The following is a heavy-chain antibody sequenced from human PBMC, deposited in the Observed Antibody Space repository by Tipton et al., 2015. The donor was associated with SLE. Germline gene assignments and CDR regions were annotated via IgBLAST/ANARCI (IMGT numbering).Heavy chain of an antibody. CDR2: IYYSGST. CDR1: GGSISSHY. V-gene: IGHV4-59*11. Sequence: TLSLTCTVSGGSISSHYWSWIRQPPGKGLEWIGYIYYSGSTNYNPSLKSRVTISVDTSKNQFSLKLSSVTAADTAVYYCARVFVCGGDCSDFDYWGQGTLVTVSS. D-gene: IGHD2-21*01. CDR3: ARVFVCGGDCSDFDY. J-gene: IGHJ4*02.